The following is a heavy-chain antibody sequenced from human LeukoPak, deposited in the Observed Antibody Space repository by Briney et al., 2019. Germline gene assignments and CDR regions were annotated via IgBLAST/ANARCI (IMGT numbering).Heavy chain of an antibody. V-gene: IGHV3-33*05. CDR3: ARDVPLTTGTALLDY. D-gene: IGHD1-1*01. CDR1: GFTFSTYG. Sequence: PGRSLTLSCAASGFTFSTYGMQWVRQAPDKGLEWLADIVGDGSKAHCADSVRGRYTVSRDNSKNTLYLQMNSLRAEDTAVYYCARDVPLTTGTALLDYWGQGTLVTVSS. CDR2: IVGDGSKA. J-gene: IGHJ4*02.